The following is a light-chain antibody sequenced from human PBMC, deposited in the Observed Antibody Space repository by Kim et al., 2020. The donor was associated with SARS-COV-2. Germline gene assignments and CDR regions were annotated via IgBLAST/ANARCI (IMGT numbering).Light chain of an antibody. J-gene: IGKJ2*01. Sequence: VSPGERATHSCRASQSVSSNLAWYQQKPGQAPRLLIYGASTRATGIPAWFSGSGSGTEFTLTISSLQSEDFAVYYCQQYNNWPSGTFGQGTKLEI. CDR1: QSVSSN. V-gene: IGKV3-15*01. CDR3: QQYNNWPSGT. CDR2: GAS.